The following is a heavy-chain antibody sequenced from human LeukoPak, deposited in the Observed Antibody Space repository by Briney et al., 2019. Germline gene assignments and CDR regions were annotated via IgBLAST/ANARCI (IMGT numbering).Heavy chain of an antibody. Sequence: PSETLSLTCTVSGGSISSYYWSWILQPPRKGLEWIGYIYTSVGTNYNPSLKSRVTISVDTSKNQFSLRLSSVTAADTAVYYCAKLMVRGVTYFDYWGQGTLVTVSS. J-gene: IGHJ4*02. CDR2: IYTSVGT. CDR3: AKLMVRGVTYFDY. V-gene: IGHV4-4*09. D-gene: IGHD3-10*01. CDR1: GGSISSYY.